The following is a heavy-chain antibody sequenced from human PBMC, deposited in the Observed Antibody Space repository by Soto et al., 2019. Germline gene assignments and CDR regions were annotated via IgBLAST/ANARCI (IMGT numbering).Heavy chain of an antibody. J-gene: IGHJ5*02. CDR2: IYYSGST. V-gene: IGHV4-39*01. CDR3: ARHWGGYGSSTSCYKFDP. D-gene: IGHD2-2*02. CDR1: GGSISSSSYY. Sequence: SETLSLTCTVSGGSISSSSYYWGWIRQPPGKGLEWIGSIYYSGSTYYNPSLKSRVTIPVDTSNNQLSLMLSSVTAADAAVYYCARHWGGYGSSTSCYKFDPWGLGTMVTVSS.